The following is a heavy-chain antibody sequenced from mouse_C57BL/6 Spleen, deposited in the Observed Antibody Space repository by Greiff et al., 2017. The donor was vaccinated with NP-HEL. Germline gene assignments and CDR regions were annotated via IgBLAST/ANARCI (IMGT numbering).Heavy chain of an antibody. Sequence: EVQLQESGPELVKPGASVKISCKASGYSFTGYYMNWVKQSPEKSLEWIGEINPSTGGTTYNQKFKAKATLTVDKSSSTAYMQLKSLTSEDSAVYYCASYDYGRRFAYWGQGTLVTVSA. D-gene: IGHD2-4*01. CDR2: INPSTGGT. CDR1: GYSFTGYY. V-gene: IGHV1-42*01. J-gene: IGHJ3*01. CDR3: ASYDYGRRFAY.